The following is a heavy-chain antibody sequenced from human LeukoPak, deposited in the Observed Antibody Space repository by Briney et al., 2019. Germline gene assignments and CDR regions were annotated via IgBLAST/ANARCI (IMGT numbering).Heavy chain of an antibody. J-gene: IGHJ5*02. CDR1: GYTFTSYA. V-gene: IGHV1-2*02. CDR2: INPNSGGT. CDR3: ARQYGSGNNWFDP. Sequence: ASVKVSCKASGYTFTSYAMHWVRQAPGQGLEWMGWINPNSGGTNNAQNFQGRVTMTRDTSISILYMELTSLRYDDTAVYYCARQYGSGNNWFDPWGQGTLVTVSS. D-gene: IGHD3-10*01.